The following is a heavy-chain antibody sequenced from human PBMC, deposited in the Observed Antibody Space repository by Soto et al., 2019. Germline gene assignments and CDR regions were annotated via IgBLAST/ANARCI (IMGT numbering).Heavy chain of an antibody. D-gene: IGHD6-13*01. CDR1: GYTFTSYG. V-gene: IGHV1-18*01. CDR2: ISTFNSNA. J-gene: IGHJ6*02. CDR3: ARGAAAGTFVYYYYGMDV. Sequence: ASVKVSCKASGYTFTSYGISWVRQAPGQGLEWMGWISTFNSNANYAQKFQGRVTITADKSTSTAYMELSSLRSEDTAVFYCARGAAAGTFVYYYYGMDVWGQGTTVTVSS.